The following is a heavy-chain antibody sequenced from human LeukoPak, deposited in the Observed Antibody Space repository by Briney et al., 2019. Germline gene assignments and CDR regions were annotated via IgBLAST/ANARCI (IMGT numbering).Heavy chain of an antibody. CDR3: ARVGYYDSSGYLEQ. D-gene: IGHD3-22*01. CDR1: GGSFSGYY. Sequence: SETLSLTCAVYGGSFSGYYWSWIRQPPGKGLEWIGEINHSGSTNYNPSLKSRVTISVDTSKNQFSLKLISVTAADTAVYYCARVGYYDSSGYLEQWGQGTLVTVSS. CDR2: INHSGST. J-gene: IGHJ4*02. V-gene: IGHV4-34*01.